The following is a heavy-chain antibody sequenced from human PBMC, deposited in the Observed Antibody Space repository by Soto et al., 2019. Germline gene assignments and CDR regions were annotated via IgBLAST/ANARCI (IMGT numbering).Heavy chain of an antibody. D-gene: IGHD3-22*01. V-gene: IGHV3-9*01. Sequence: PGGSLRLSCAASGFTFDDYAMHWVRQAPGKGLEWVSGISWNSGSIGYADSVKGRFTISRDNAKNSLYLQMNSLRAEDTALYYCALSPRYYDSSGYPFDYWGQGTLVT. CDR2: ISWNSGSI. CDR3: ALSPRYYDSSGYPFDY. J-gene: IGHJ4*02. CDR1: GFTFDDYA.